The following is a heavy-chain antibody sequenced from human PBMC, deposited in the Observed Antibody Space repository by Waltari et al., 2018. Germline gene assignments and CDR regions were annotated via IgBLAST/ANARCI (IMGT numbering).Heavy chain of an antibody. D-gene: IGHD3-10*01. J-gene: IGHJ2*01. CDR2: KSGGSGIT. CDR3: AKGLGERYFDL. V-gene: IGHV3-23*01. Sequence: EMQLLESGGGLARPRGSLRLSCAASGFSVSGYAMSWVRQAPGKGLEWVSSKSGGSGITSYAASVKGRFTIARDNSKNTLYLQMNSLRDEDAALYYCAKGLGERYFDLWGRGTLVTVSS. CDR1: GFSVSGYA.